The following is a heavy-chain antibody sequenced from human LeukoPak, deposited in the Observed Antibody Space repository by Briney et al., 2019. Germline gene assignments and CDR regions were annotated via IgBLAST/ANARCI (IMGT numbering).Heavy chain of an antibody. CDR1: GFTFSSYG. D-gene: IGHD4/OR15-4a*01. CDR2: ISYDGSNK. CDR3: AKVLGEVDYGRKFDY. V-gene: IGHV3-30*18. J-gene: IGHJ4*02. Sequence: GGSLRLSCAASGFTFSSYGMHWVRQAPGKGLEWVAVISYDGSNKYYADSVKGRFTISRDNSKNTLYLQMNSLRAEDTAVYYCAKVLGEVDYGRKFDYWGQGTLVTVSS.